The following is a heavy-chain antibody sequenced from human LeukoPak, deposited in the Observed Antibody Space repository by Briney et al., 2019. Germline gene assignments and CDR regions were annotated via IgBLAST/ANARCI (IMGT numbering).Heavy chain of an antibody. CDR2: ISSSGSTI. CDR1: GFTFSSYE. D-gene: IGHD3-10*02. CDR3: AELGITMIGGV. Sequence: GGSLRLSCVASGFTFSSYEMNWVRQAPGGGLEWVSYISSSGSTIYYADSVKGRFTISRDNAKNSLYLQMNSLRAEDTAVYYCAELGITMIGGVWGKGTTVTISS. J-gene: IGHJ6*04. V-gene: IGHV3-48*03.